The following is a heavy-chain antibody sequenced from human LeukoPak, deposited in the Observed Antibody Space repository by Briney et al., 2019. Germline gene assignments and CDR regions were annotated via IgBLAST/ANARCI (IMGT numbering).Heavy chain of an antibody. CDR3: ARDSSSLYDY. CDR2: ISYDGSNK. J-gene: IGHJ4*02. V-gene: IGHV3-30*04. Sequence: GGSLRLSCAASGFTFSSYAMHWVRQAPGKGLEWVAVISYDGSNKYYADSVKGRFTISRDNSKNTLYLQMNSLRAEDTAVYYCARDSSSLYDYWGQGTLVTVSS. CDR1: GFTFSSYA. D-gene: IGHD6-13*01.